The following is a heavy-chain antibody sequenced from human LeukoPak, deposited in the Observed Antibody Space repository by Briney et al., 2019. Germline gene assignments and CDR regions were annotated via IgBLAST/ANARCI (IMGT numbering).Heavy chain of an antibody. CDR3: ARDGLQGSIL. CDR2: IYNSGST. Sequence: SGALSLTCTVSGGSISGYYWSWIRQPPGKGLEWIGYIYNSGSTTYNPSLKSRVTISVDTSKNQFSLRLRSVTAVDTAVYYCARDGLQGSILWGQGTLVTVSS. V-gene: IGHV4-59*01. D-gene: IGHD4-11*01. CDR1: GGSISGYY. J-gene: IGHJ4*02.